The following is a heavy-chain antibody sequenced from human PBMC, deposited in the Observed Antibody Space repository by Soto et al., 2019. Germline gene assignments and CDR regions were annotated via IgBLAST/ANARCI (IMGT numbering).Heavy chain of an antibody. V-gene: IGHV3-9*01. D-gene: IGHD3-16*02. J-gene: IGHJ6*02. CDR2: ISWNSGSI. CDR1: GFTFDDYA. Sequence: PGGSLRLSCAASGFTFDDYAMHWVRQAPGKGLEWVSGISWNSGSIGYADSVKGRFTISRDNAKNSLYLQMNSLRAEDTALYYCARSPMITFGGVIVYYYYYGMDVWGQGTTVTVS. CDR3: ARSPMITFGGVIVYYYYYGMDV.